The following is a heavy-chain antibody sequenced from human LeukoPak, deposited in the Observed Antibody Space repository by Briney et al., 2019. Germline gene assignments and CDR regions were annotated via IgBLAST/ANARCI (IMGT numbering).Heavy chain of an antibody. D-gene: IGHD3-16*02. CDR1: GGSFSGYY. J-gene: IGHJ5*02. CDR3: ARGLRYLSNRFDP. V-gene: IGHV4-34*01. Sequence: PSETLSLTCAVYGGSFSGYYWSWIRQPPGKGLEWIGEINHSGSTNYNPSLKSRVTISVDTSKNQFSLKLSSVTAADTAVYYCARGLRYLSNRFDPWGQGTLVTVSS. CDR2: INHSGST.